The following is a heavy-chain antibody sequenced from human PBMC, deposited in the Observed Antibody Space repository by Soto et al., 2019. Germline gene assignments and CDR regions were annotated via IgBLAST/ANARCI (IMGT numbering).Heavy chain of an antibody. V-gene: IGHV4-34*01. CDR2: INHSGST. Sequence: SETLSLTCAVYGGSFSGYYWSWIRQPPGKGLEWIGEINHSGSTNYNPSLKSRVTISVDTSKNQFSLKLSSVTAAVTAVYYCASLATIRIAARPRSYYYGMDVWGQGTTVTVSS. CDR3: ASLATIRIAARPRSYYYGMDV. J-gene: IGHJ6*02. D-gene: IGHD6-6*01. CDR1: GGSFSGYY.